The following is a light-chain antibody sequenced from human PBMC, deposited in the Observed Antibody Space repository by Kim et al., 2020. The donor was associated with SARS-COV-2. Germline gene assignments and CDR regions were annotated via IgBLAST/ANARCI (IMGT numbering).Light chain of an antibody. CDR2: GAS. Sequence: LSPGERATLSCSASQSVRSNYFAWYQQKPGQPPRLLIYGASSRATGIPDRFSGSGSGTDFTLTSNRLEPEDFAMYYCQHYASSLYTFGQGTKLEI. CDR1: QSVRSNY. CDR3: QHYASSLYT. J-gene: IGKJ2*01. V-gene: IGKV3-20*01.